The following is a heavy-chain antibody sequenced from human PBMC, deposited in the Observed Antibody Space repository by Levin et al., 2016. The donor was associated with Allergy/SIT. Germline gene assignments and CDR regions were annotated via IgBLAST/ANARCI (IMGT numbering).Heavy chain of an antibody. J-gene: IGHJ6*02. V-gene: IGHV3-53*01. Sequence: WIRQPPGKGLEWVSFIYSGGTTYYADSVKGRFTISRDNSKNTVFLQMNSLRVEDTAMYYCARDNLAIYGSGRNGMDVWGQGTTVTVSS. CDR2: IYSGGTT. D-gene: IGHD3-10*01. CDR3: ARDNLAIYGSGRNGMDV.